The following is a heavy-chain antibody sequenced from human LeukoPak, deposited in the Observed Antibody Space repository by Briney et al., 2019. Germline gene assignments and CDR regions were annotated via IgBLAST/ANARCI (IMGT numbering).Heavy chain of an antibody. CDR3: AHGGLAYGMDV. CDR2: IYWNDDK. D-gene: IGHD3-16*01. Sequence: SGPTLVKPTQTLTLTCTFSGFSLSTSGVGAGWIRQPPGKALEWLALIYWNDDKRYSPSLKSRLTITKDTSENQVVLTMTNMDPVDTATYYCAHGGLAYGMDVWGQGTTVTVSS. V-gene: IGHV2-5*01. CDR1: GFSLSTSGVG. J-gene: IGHJ6*02.